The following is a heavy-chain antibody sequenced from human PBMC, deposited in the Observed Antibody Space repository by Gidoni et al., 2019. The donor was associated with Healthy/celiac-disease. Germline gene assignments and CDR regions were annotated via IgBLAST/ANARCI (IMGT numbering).Heavy chain of an antibody. CDR2: IKSKTDGGTT. D-gene: IGHD2-2*01. CDR3: TTEPDIVVVPATQHYYYYYGMDV. J-gene: IGHJ6*02. Sequence: EVQLVESGGGLVKPGGSIRLSCAASGFTFSNAWMSWVRKAPGKGLEWVGRIKSKTDGGTTDYAAPVKGRFTISRDDSKNTLYLQMNSLKTEDTAVYYCTTEPDIVVVPATQHYYYYYGMDVWGQGTTVTVSS. V-gene: IGHV3-15*01. CDR1: GFTFSNAW.